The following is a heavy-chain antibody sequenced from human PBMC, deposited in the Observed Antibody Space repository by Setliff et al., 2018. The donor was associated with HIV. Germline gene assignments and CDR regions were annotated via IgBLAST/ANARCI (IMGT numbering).Heavy chain of an antibody. Sequence: PSETLSLTCKLSGDSIASSYYYLAWVRHPPGRGLEWIGTVFNSGSTYYTPSLRGRVTISVDTSKDQFSLKLISVTAADTAVYYCAIHAYSDTGGYYRLWFFAYWGQGSLVTVST. CDR1: GDSIASSYYY. D-gene: IGHD3-22*01. CDR2: VFNSGST. V-gene: IGHV4-39*01. CDR3: AIHAYSDTGGYYRLWFFAY. J-gene: IGHJ4*02.